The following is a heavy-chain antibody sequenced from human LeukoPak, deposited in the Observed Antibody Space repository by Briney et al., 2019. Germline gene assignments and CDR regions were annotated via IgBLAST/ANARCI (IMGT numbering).Heavy chain of an antibody. CDR3: ARVEGLGATTVGFDY. Sequence: ASVKVSCKASGGTFSSSAISWVRQAPGQGLEWMGRIIPLFGIANYAQKFRGRVTITAAKSTSTAYMELSSLRSEDTAVYYCARVEGLGATTVGFDYWGQGTLVTVSS. CDR2: IIPLFGIA. CDR1: GGTFSSSA. J-gene: IGHJ4*02. V-gene: IGHV1-69*04. D-gene: IGHD1-26*01.